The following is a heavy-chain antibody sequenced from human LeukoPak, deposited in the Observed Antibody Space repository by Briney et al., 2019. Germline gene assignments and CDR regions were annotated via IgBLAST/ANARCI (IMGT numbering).Heavy chain of an antibody. CDR2: IYYSGST. J-gene: IGHJ4*02. Sequence: SETLSLTCTVSGGSISSNYYWGWIRQPPPKGLEWIGIIYYSGSTYYNPSLRSRVTMSVDTSKNQFSLKLTSVTAADTAVYYCGRLGITSNWYFDYWGQGTLVTVSS. D-gene: IGHD3-16*01. V-gene: IGHV4-39*01. CDR3: GRLGITSNWYFDY. CDR1: GGSISSNYY.